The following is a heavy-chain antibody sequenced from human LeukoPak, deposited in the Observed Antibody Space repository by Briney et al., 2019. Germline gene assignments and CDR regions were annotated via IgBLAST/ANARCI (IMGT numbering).Heavy chain of an antibody. D-gene: IGHD1-26*01. CDR3: AKGTGWELPYYFDY. V-gene: IGHV3-64*01. J-gene: IGHJ4*02. CDR1: GFTFSSYA. CDR2: ISSNGGST. Sequence: PGGSLRLSCAASGFTFSSYAMHWVRQAPGKGLEYVSAISSNGGSTYYANSVKGRFTISRDNSKNTLYLQMSSLRAEDTAVYYCAKGTGWELPYYFDYWGQGTLVTVSS.